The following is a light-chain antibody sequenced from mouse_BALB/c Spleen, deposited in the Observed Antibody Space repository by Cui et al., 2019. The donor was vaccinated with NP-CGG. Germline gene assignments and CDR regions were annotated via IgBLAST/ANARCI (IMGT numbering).Light chain of an antibody. J-gene: IGLJ1*01. CDR1: TGAVTTSNY. V-gene: IGLV1*01. CDR3: ALWYSNHWV. Sequence: QAVVTQESALTTSPGETVTLTCRSITGAVTTSNYANWVQEKPDHLFTGLIVGTNNRAPGAPARFSGSLIGDKAALTITGAQTEDESIYFCALWYSNHWVFGGGTKLTVL. CDR2: GTN.